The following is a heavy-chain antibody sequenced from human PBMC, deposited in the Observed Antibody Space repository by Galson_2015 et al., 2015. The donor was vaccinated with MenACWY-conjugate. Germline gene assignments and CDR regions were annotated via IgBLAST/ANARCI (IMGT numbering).Heavy chain of an antibody. Sequence: SLRLSCAASGFIFNPYWMHWVRPAPGKGLVWVSRINPGGSSTTYADSVKDRFTISRDNAKNTLYLQMNSLRPEDTAVFYCAKSRGASCYLDYGGQGTLVTVSS. D-gene: IGHD1-26*01. CDR2: INPGGSST. V-gene: IGHV3-74*01. CDR3: AKSRGASCYLDY. CDR1: GFIFNPYW. J-gene: IGHJ4*02.